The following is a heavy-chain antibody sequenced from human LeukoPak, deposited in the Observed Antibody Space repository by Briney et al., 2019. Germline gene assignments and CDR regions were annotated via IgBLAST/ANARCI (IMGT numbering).Heavy chain of an antibody. CDR3: ARAVQLERPPPLIGYYYMDV. D-gene: IGHD1-1*01. Sequence: SETLSLTCTVSGGSISSYYWSWIRQPPGKGLEWIGYIYYSGSANYNPSLKSRVTISLDTSKNQFSLKLSSVTAADTAVYYCARAVQLERPPPLIGYYYMDVWGKGTTVTVSS. J-gene: IGHJ6*03. CDR2: IYYSGSA. CDR1: GGSISSYY. V-gene: IGHV4-59*01.